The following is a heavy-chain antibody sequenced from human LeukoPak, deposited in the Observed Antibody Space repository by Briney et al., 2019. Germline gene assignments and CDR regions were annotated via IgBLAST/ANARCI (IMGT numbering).Heavy chain of an antibody. CDR3: ATDQRGAGLGFRYGSGSYNGLDV. CDR2: FDPEDGET. V-gene: IGHV1-24*01. CDR1: GYTLTELS. D-gene: IGHD3-10*01. Sequence: ASVKVSCKVSGYTLTELSMHWVRQAPGKGLEWMRGFDPEDGETVYAQNFQGRVTMTEDTSTDTAYMELSSLRSDDTAVYYCATDQRGAGLGFRYGSGSYNGLDVWGQGTTVTVSS. J-gene: IGHJ6*02.